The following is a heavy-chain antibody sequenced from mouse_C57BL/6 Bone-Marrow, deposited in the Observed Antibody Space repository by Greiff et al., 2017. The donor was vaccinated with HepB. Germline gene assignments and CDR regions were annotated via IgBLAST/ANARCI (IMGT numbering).Heavy chain of an antibody. V-gene: IGHV5-16*01. D-gene: IGHD1-1*01. J-gene: IGHJ4*01. Sequence: DVMLVESEGGLVQPGSSMKLSCTASGFTFSDYYMAWVRQVPEKGLEWVANINYDGSSTYYLDSLKSRFIISRDNAKNILYLQMSSLKSEDTATYYCARDHGSSYHYYAMDYWGQGTSVTVSS. CDR3: ARDHGSSYHYYAMDY. CDR1: GFTFSDYY. CDR2: INYDGSST.